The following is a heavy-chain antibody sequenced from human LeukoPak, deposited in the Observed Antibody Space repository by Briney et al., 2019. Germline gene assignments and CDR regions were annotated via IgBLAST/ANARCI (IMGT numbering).Heavy chain of an antibody. CDR1: GYTFTSYY. Sequence: ASVKVSCKASGYTFTSYYMHWVRQAPGQGLEWMVIINPSGGSTSYAQKFQGRVTMTRDTSTSTVYMELSSLRSEDTAVYYCAGATVTGPYYFDYWGQGTLVTVSS. V-gene: IGHV1-46*01. J-gene: IGHJ4*02. CDR3: AGATVTGPYYFDY. CDR2: INPSGGST. D-gene: IGHD4-17*01.